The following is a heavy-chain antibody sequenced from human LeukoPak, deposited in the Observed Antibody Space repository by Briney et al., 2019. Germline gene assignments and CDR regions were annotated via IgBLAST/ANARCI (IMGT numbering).Heavy chain of an antibody. CDR2: INHSGST. J-gene: IGHJ4*02. CDR3: ARAGYYDSSGENVDY. D-gene: IGHD3-22*01. Sequence: SETLSLTCAVYGGSFSGYYWSWIRQPPGKGLEWIGEINHSGSTNYNPSLKSRVTISVDTSKNQFSLKLSSVTAADTAVYYCARAGYYDSSGENVDYRGQGTLVTVSS. V-gene: IGHV4-34*01. CDR1: GGSFSGYY.